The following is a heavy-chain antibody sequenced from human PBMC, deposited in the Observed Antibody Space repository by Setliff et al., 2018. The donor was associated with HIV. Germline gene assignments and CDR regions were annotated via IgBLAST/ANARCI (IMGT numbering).Heavy chain of an antibody. D-gene: IGHD1-1*01. V-gene: IGHV1-2*02. CDR2: NNPNGGYT. J-gene: IGHJ4*02. Sequence: GASVKVSCKASGYTFTSYAMNLVRQAPGQGLEWMRWNNPNGGYTNYAQKFLGRVTMTQDTSFTTAYLELSRLGSDDTAVYYCAADNYNCNPFDSWGQGSLVTVSS. CDR3: AADNYNCNPFDS. CDR1: GYTFTSYA.